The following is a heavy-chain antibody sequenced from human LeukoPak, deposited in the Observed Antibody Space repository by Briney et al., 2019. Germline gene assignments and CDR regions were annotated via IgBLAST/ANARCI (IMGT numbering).Heavy chain of an antibody. CDR2: IYYSGST. Sequence: SETLSLTCTVSGGSISSISYYWSWIRQPPGKGLEWIGYIYYSGSTNYNPSLKSRVTISVDTSKNQFSLKLSSVTAADTAVYYCASTIAAAPFYAFDIWGQGTMVTVSS. J-gene: IGHJ3*02. D-gene: IGHD6-13*01. V-gene: IGHV4-61*05. CDR3: ASTIAAAPFYAFDI. CDR1: GGSISSISYY.